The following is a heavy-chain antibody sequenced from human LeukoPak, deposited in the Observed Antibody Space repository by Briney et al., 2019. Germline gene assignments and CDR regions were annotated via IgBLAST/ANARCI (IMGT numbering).Heavy chain of an antibody. D-gene: IGHD2-2*01. CDR1: GFTFDDYA. V-gene: IGHV3-9*01. Sequence: GGSLRLSCAASGFTFDDYAMHWVRQAPGKGLEWVSGISWNSGSIGYADSVKGRFTTSRDNAKNSLYLQMNSLRAEDTAVYYCAKRPVYCSSTSCPSYYYYYYMDVWGKGTTVTVSS. J-gene: IGHJ6*03. CDR3: AKRPVYCSSTSCPSYYYYYYMDV. CDR2: ISWNSGSI.